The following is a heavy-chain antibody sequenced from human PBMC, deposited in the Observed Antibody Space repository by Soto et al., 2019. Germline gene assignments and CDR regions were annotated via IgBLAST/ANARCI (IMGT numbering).Heavy chain of an antibody. Sequence: SETLSLTXTVSGGSISSGGYYWSWIRQHPGKGLEWIGYIYYSGSTYYNPSLKSRVTISVDTSKNQFSLKLSSVTAADTAVYYCARGYYDILTGYPRPASFDYWGQGTLVTVSS. CDR3: ARGYYDILTGYPRPASFDY. CDR1: GGSISSGGYY. J-gene: IGHJ4*02. V-gene: IGHV4-31*02. CDR2: IYYSGST. D-gene: IGHD3-9*01.